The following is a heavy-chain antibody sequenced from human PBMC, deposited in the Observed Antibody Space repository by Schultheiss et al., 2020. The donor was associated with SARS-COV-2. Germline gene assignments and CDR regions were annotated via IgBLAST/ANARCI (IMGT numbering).Heavy chain of an antibody. CDR3: ARFGYGSGTPPSGFDY. CDR2: IYHSGST. CDR1: GYSISSGYY. V-gene: IGHV4-38-2*01. J-gene: IGHJ4*02. D-gene: IGHD3-10*01. Sequence: SETLSLTCAVSGYSISSGYYWGWIRQPPGKGLEWIGSIYHSGSTYYNPSLKSRVTISVDTSKNQFSLKLSSVTAADTAVYYCARFGYGSGTPPSGFDYWGQGTLVTVSS.